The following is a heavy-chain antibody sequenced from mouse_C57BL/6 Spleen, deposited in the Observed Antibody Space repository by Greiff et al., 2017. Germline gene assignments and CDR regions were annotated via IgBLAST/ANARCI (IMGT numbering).Heavy chain of an antibody. CDR1: GYTFTSYW. D-gene: IGHD2-1*01. CDR2: IDPSDSYT. CDR3: ARGNYGNLYYAMDY. J-gene: IGHJ4*01. V-gene: IGHV1-50*01. Sequence: QVQLQQSGAELVKPGASVKLSCKASGYTFTSYWMQWVKQRPGQGLEWIGEIDPSDSYTNYNQKFKGKATLTVDTSSSTAYMQLSSLTSEDSAVYYCARGNYGNLYYAMDYWGQGTSVTVSS.